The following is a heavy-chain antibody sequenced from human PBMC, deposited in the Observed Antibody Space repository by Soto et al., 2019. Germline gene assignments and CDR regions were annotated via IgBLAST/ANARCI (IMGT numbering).Heavy chain of an antibody. D-gene: IGHD3-16*01. CDR1: GYIFVHYG. CDR2: ISTYTGDT. V-gene: IGHV1-18*01. J-gene: IGHJ6*02. Sequence: QVQLVQSGDEMKKPGASVRGSCKASGYIFVHYGIAWVRPAPGQGLEWMGWISTYTGDTHSASKVQGRLTMTTDTSTSTAYMDLGSLTSDDTAVYYCAMVDNYVTPTPQDVWGQGTTVTVSS. CDR3: AMVDNYVTPTPQDV.